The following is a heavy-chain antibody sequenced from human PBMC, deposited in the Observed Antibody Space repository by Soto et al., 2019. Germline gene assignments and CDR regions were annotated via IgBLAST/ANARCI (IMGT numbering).Heavy chain of an antibody. Sequence: GESLKTSWKGSGYSFTSYWIGWVRQMPGKGLEGMGIIYPGDSDTRYSPSFQGQVTISADKSISTAYLQWSSLKASDTAMYYCARPLAAFGGVIASDAFDIWGQGTMVTVSS. J-gene: IGHJ3*02. CDR1: GYSFTSYW. D-gene: IGHD3-16*02. CDR3: ARPLAAFGGVIASDAFDI. CDR2: IYPGDSDT. V-gene: IGHV5-51*01.